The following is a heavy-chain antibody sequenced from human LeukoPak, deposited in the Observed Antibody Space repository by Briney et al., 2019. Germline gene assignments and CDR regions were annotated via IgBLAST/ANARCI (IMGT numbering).Heavy chain of an antibody. CDR3: ARDKPPPYYYDSSGIFDY. D-gene: IGHD3-22*01. CDR1: GFPLSSYG. CDR2: IWYDGSNK. J-gene: IGHJ4*02. Sequence: GSLRLSFAAAGFPLSSYGMHWVRQAPGQGPEWVAVIWYDGSNKYYADSVKGRFTISRDNSKNTLYLQMNSLRAEDTAVYYCARDKPPPYYYDSSGIFDYWGQGTLVTVSS. V-gene: IGHV3-33*08.